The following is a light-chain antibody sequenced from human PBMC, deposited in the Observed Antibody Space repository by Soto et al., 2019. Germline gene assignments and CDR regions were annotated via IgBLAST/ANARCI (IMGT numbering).Light chain of an antibody. CDR1: QGIRGD. Sequence: AIQMTQSPSSLSAYLLDIVTITFRASQGIRGDLGWYQQKPGKAPKLLISATSTLQSGVPSRFSGRGSGTNFTLTISGLQTEDFASYHCQQTYSDISFGGGTKVDIK. J-gene: IGKJ4*01. CDR3: QQTYSDIS. V-gene: IGKV1-6*01. CDR2: ATS.